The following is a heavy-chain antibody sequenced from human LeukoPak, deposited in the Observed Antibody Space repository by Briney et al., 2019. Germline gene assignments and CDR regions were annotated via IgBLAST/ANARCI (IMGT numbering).Heavy chain of an antibody. Sequence: SQTLSLTCAVSGGSISSGGYSWSWIRQPPGKGLEWIGYIYHSGSTYYNPSLKRRVTISVDTSKNQFSLKLSSVTAADTAVYYCARNIVVVPAANNWFDPWGQGTLVTVSS. CDR3: ARNIVVVPAANNWFDP. CDR1: GGSISSGGYS. V-gene: IGHV4-30-2*05. CDR2: IYHSGST. D-gene: IGHD2-2*01. J-gene: IGHJ5*02.